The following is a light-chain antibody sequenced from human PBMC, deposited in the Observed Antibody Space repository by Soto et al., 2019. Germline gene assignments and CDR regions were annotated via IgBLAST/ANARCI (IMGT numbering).Light chain of an antibody. CDR3: QQYFTYSWT. Sequence: DIKMSLSPSTLSGSVGDRVTITCRASQTISSWLAWYQQKPGKAPKILIYDASSLESGVPSRFSGSGSGTEFTLTISSLQPDDFATYYCQQYFTYSWTFGQRTMVDIK. CDR2: DAS. CDR1: QTISSW. V-gene: IGKV1-5*01. J-gene: IGKJ1*01.